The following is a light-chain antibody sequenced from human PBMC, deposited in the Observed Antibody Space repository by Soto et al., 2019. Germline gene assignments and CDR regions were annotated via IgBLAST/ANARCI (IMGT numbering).Light chain of an antibody. CDR1: SSNIGSNT. J-gene: IGLJ2*01. V-gene: IGLV1-44*01. Sequence: QPVLTQAPSASGTPGQRVTISCSGSSSNIGSNTVSWYQQVPGTAPKLLIYSNDQRPSGVPDRFSGSKSGTSASLAIGGLQSEDEADYYCAAWDGSLNGWVFGGGTKLTDL. CDR3: AAWDGSLNGWV. CDR2: SND.